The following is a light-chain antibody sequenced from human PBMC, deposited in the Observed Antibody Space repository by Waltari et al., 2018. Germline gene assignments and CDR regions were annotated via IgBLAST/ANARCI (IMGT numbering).Light chain of an antibody. CDR2: DAS. J-gene: IGKJ2*01. CDR3: QQRSNWPPYT. CDR1: QCVSSY. Sequence: EIVLTQSPATLSLSPGERATLSCRASQCVSSYFAWYQQKPGQAPRLLIYDASNRATGIPAMFSGSGAGTDFTLTISSLEPEDFAVYYCQQRSNWPPYTFGQGTKLEIK. V-gene: IGKV3-11*01.